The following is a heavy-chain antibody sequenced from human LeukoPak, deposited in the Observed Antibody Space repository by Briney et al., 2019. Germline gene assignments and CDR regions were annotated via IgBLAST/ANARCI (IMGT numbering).Heavy chain of an antibody. D-gene: IGHD1-26*01. CDR2: IYPGDSDT. Sequence: GGSLKISCKGSGYSFTSYWLGRVRQMPGKGLEWVGIIYPGDSDTRYSPSFQGQVTISADKSISTAYLQWSSLKASDTAMYYCARSGHNSGSSYWGQGTLVTVSS. J-gene: IGHJ4*02. V-gene: IGHV5-51*01. CDR1: GYSFTSYW. CDR3: ARSGHNSGSSY.